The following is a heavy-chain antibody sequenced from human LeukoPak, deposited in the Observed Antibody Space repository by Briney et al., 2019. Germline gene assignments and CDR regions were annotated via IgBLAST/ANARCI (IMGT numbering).Heavy chain of an antibody. Sequence: GGSLRLPCAASGFTFSSYSMNWVRQAPGKGLEWVSSISSSSSYIYYADSVKGRFTISRDNAKNSLYLQMNSLRAEDTAVYYCARDSRWGYFDYWGQGTLVTVSS. V-gene: IGHV3-21*01. CDR3: ARDSRWGYFDY. J-gene: IGHJ4*02. D-gene: IGHD4-23*01. CDR2: ISSSSSYI. CDR1: GFTFSSYS.